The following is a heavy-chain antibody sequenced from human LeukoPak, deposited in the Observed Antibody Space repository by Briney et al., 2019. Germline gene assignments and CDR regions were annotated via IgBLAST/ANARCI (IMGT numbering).Heavy chain of an antibody. CDR3: APGGIAAAGGGWFDP. J-gene: IGHJ5*02. D-gene: IGHD6-13*01. CDR2: ISGSGGST. CDR1: GFTFSSYA. Sequence: GGSLRLSCAASGFTFSSYAMSWVRQAPGKGLEWVSAISGSGGSTYYADSVKGRFTISRDNSKHTLYLQMNSLRAEDTAVYYCAPGGIAAAGGGWFDPWGQGTLVTVSS. V-gene: IGHV3-23*01.